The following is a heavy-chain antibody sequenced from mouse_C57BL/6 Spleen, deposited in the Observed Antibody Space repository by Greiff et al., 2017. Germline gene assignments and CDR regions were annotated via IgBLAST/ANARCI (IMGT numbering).Heavy chain of an antibody. CDR3: ARSDYFDY. CDR1: GYAFSSSW. Sequence: QVQLKESGPELVKPGASVKISCKASGYAFSSSWMNWVKQRPGKGLEWIGRIYPGDGDTNYNGKFKGKATLTADKSSSTAYMQLSSLTSEDSAVYFCARSDYFDYWGQGTTLTVSS. CDR2: IYPGDGDT. J-gene: IGHJ2*01. V-gene: IGHV1-82*01.